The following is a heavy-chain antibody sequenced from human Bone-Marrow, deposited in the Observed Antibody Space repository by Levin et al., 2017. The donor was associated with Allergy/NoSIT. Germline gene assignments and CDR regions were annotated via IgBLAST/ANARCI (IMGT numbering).Heavy chain of an antibody. CDR1: GFPFNSYA. Sequence: AGGSLRLSCAASGFPFNSYAMSWVRQVPGKGLEWVSGLSAGGDGTNYADSVKGRFTLSRDNSKNTLYLQLSSLRADDTAVYYCAKERGGYSYGHGFDYWGQGTLVTVSS. D-gene: IGHD5-18*01. J-gene: IGHJ4*02. CDR3: AKERGGYSYGHGFDY. V-gene: IGHV3-23*01. CDR2: LSAGGDGT.